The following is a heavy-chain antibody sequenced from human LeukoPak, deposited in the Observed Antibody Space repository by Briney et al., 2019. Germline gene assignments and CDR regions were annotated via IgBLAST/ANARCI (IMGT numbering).Heavy chain of an antibody. CDR1: GGSISSYY. Sequence: SETLSLTCTVSGGSISSYYWSWIRQPPGKGLEWIGYIYYSGSTNYNPSLKSRVTISVDTSKNQFSLKLSSVTAADTAVYYCARDTARALADYWGQGALVTVSS. J-gene: IGHJ4*02. CDR2: IYYSGST. CDR3: ARDTARALADY. V-gene: IGHV4-59*01. D-gene: IGHD5-18*01.